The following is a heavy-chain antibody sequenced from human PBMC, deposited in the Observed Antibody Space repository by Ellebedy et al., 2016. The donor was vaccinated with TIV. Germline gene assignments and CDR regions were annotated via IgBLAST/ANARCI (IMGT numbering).Heavy chain of an antibody. CDR2: TYYRSKWKY. Sequence: SQTLSLTCAISGDSVSSSSATWNWIRQSPSRDLEWLGRTYYRSKWKYDYAESVKSRLIITPDTSKNQFSLQLKSVTPEDTAVYFCARDRPGDTTELDYWGQGTLVTVSS. J-gene: IGHJ4*02. V-gene: IGHV6-1*01. D-gene: IGHD1-26*01. CDR1: GDSVSSSSAT. CDR3: ARDRPGDTTELDY.